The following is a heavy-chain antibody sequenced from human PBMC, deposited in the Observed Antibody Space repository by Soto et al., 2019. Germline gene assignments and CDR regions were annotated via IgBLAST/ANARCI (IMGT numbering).Heavy chain of an antibody. CDR2: IFSSGST. CDR3: AREGSYSAYNFAHGIQLWSFDF. V-gene: IGHV4-4*07. D-gene: IGHD5-12*01. J-gene: IGHJ4*02. CDR1: GGSINTFY. Sequence: SETLSLTCTVSGGSINTFYWSWVRQPAGKGLEWIGRIFSSGSTSFNPSLESRVAMSVDTSKNHFSLNLSSVTAADMAVYYCAREGSYSAYNFAHGIQLWSFDFWGQGSLVTVSS.